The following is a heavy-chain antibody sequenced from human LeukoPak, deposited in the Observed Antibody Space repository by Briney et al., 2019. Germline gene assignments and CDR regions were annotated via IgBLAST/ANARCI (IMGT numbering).Heavy chain of an antibody. CDR1: GYTFTDYY. J-gene: IGHJ4*02. CDR3: ARIRGGNNYHFDY. V-gene: IGHV1-2*02. CDR2: INTYSGGT. D-gene: IGHD1-26*01. Sequence: ASVKVSCKASGYTFTDYYMHWVRLAPGQGLEWMGWINTYSGGTNYAQKFQGRVTMTRDTSISTAYMDLSRLTSDDTGVYYCARIRGGNNYHFDYWGQGTLVTVSS.